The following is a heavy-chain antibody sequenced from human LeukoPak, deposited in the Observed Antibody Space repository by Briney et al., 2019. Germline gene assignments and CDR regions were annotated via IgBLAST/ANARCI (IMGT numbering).Heavy chain of an antibody. Sequence: SETLSLTCTVSGGSTSNYHWSWIRRPAGKGLEWLGRIYTSGSTDYNPSLKSRVTMSVVTSKNQFFLNLNSVTAADTAVYYCAREITQQRARGFDYWGQGILVTVSS. D-gene: IGHD6-13*01. J-gene: IGHJ4*02. CDR1: GGSTSNYH. V-gene: IGHV4-4*07. CDR3: AREITQQRARGFDY. CDR2: IYTSGST.